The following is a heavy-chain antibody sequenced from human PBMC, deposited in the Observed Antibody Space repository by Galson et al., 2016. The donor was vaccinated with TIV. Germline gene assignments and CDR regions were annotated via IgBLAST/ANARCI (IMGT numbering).Heavy chain of an antibody. D-gene: IGHD2-15*01. CDR1: GFHFSTYW. V-gene: IGHV3-74*01. CDR3: ARALDYFQSSAYSYRSEFYYSPMDV. Sequence: SLRLSCAASGFHFSTYWMHWVRQVPGKGLLWVARINGDGSDRDYAESVEGRFTISRDNARNTLYLQLNRLRAEDTALYFCARALDYFQSSAYSYRSEFYYSPMDVWGRGTTVTVSS. CDR2: INGDGSDR. J-gene: IGHJ6*02.